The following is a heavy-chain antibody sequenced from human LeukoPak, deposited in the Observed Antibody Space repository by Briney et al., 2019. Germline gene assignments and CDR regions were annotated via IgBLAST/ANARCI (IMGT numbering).Heavy chain of an antibody. CDR1: AGSINSGGYF. CDR2: IWNSGNS. CDR3: ARYHCGSTYCPGVDF. V-gene: IGHV4-31*03. Sequence: SETLSLTCTVSAGSINSGGYFWTWVRQHPGEGLEWIGYIWNSGNSYYNPSLSSRVIISADSSKSTFSLKLSSVTAADTAVYYCARYHCGSTYCPGVDFYGQGTLVTVSS. D-gene: IGHD2-2*01. J-gene: IGHJ4*02.